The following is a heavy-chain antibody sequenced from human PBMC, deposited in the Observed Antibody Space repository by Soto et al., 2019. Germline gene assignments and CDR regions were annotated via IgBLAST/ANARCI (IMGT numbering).Heavy chain of an antibody. Sequence: QLQLQESGSGLVKPSQTLSLTCAVSGGSISSGGYSWSWIRQPPGKGLEWIGYIYHSGSTYYNPPLKSRVTISVDRSKNQFSLKLSSVTAADTAVYYCARADVDTAMALDYWGQGTLVTVSS. D-gene: IGHD5-18*01. CDR3: ARADVDTAMALDY. CDR2: IYHSGST. CDR1: GGSISSGGYS. J-gene: IGHJ4*02. V-gene: IGHV4-30-2*01.